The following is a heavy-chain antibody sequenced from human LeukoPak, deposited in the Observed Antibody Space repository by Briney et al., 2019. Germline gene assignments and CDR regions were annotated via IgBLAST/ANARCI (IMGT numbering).Heavy chain of an antibody. Sequence: GGSLRLSCAASRFTFSGYWMHWVRQAPGKGLVWVSRINSDGYSITYADSVKGRFTISRDNAKNTLYLQMNSLRPEDTAAYYCATDHGFHYGAYFDYWGQGTLVTVSS. CDR1: RFTFSGYW. CDR3: ATDHGFHYGAYFDY. V-gene: IGHV3-74*03. J-gene: IGHJ4*02. CDR2: INSDGYSI. D-gene: IGHD4-17*01.